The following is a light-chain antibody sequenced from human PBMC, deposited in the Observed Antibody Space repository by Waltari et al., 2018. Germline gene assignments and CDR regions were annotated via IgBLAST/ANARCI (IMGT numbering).Light chain of an antibody. J-gene: IGLJ1*01. CDR1: NIETKT. CDR3: QVWDTSSNVGV. V-gene: IGLV3-21*03. Sequence: SYVLTQPPSVSVAPGKTAQITCGGNNIETKTVHWYPQKPGQAPVLVMFDDRDRPSGIPERFSGSNSGDTATLTISGVEAGDEADYYCQVWDTSSNVGVFGSGTQVTVL. CDR2: DDR.